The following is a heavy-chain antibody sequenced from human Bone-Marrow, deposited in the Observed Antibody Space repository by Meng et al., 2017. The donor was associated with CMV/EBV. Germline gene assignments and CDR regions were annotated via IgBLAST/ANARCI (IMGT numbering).Heavy chain of an antibody. V-gene: IGHV1-8*03. J-gene: IGHJ4*02. CDR3: ARGPPVGEQWLAD. Sequence: TASGYTFTSDAIHWVPQATGQGLEWMGWMNPNSGNTGYAQKFQRRVTITRNTSIPTAYMAVSSLRSADTAVYYCARGPPVGEQWLADWGQGTLVTVSS. D-gene: IGHD6-19*01. CDR1: GYTFTSDA. CDR2: MNPNSGNT.